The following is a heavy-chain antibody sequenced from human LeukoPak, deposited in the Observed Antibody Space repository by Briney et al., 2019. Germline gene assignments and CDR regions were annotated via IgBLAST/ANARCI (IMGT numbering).Heavy chain of an antibody. CDR3: TRVGYIDEGIDY. J-gene: IGHJ4*02. D-gene: IGHD5-24*01. CDR1: GFALSSHW. V-gene: IGHV3-7*04. CDR2: VNRDGSET. Sequence: GGSLRLSCAASGFALSSHWMTWVRQVPGRGPEWVANVNRDGSETYYLDSVKGRFTISKDNAKNSLYLQMNSLRAEDTAIYYCTRVGYIDEGIDYWGQGTLVTVSS.